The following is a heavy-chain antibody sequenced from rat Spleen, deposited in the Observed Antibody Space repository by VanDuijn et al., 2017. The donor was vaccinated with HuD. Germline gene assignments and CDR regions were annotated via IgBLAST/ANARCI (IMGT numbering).Heavy chain of an antibody. CDR2: ISYEGSST. CDR3: ARHKVVFDY. Sequence: EVQLVESDGGLVQPGRSLKLSCTASGFTFSDYYMAWVRQAPKMGLEWVASISYEGSSTYYGDSVKGRFTISRDNAKSTLYLQMDSLRSEDTATYYCARHKVVFDYWGQGVMVTVSS. D-gene: IGHD1-1*01. V-gene: IGHV5-22*01. CDR1: GFTFSDYY. J-gene: IGHJ2*01.